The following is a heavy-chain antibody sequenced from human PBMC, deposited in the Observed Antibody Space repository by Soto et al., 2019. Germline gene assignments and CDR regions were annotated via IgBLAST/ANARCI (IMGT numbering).Heavy chain of an antibody. Sequence: QVHLVESGGGVVQPGRSLRLSCAASGFTFSHYGMHWVRQAPGKGLEWVAVISNDGNNKYYADSVKGRFTISRDNSKNMVYLQMNSPRAEDTAIYYCAKPGAATSGDWGYFDYWGQVTLVTVSS. CDR2: ISNDGNNK. V-gene: IGHV3-30*18. CDR3: AKPGAATSGDWGYFDY. J-gene: IGHJ4*02. D-gene: IGHD7-27*01. CDR1: GFTFSHYG.